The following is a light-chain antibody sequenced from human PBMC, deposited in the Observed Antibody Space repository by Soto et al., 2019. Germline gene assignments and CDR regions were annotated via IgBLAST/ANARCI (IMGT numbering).Light chain of an antibody. CDR3: QPYGSSGT. J-gene: IGKJ1*01. CDR2: GAS. Sequence: VVLTQSPATLSLSPGERATLSCRASQSVTNYIAWYQQRPGQAPRLLIYGASTRATGIPARFSGSGSGTEFTLTISSLQSEDFAVYYCQPYGSSGTFGQGTKVDI. CDR1: QSVTNY. V-gene: IGKV3-15*01.